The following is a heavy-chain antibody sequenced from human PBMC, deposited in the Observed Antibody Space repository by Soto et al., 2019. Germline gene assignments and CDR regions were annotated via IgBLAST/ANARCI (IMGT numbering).Heavy chain of an antibody. J-gene: IGHJ4*02. CDR3: ARDVGDNGAYLFDL. CDR2: IWHDGSKE. V-gene: IGHV3-33*01. Sequence: QVQLVESGGGVVQPGRSLRLSCAASGFSFTTFGFHWVRQDPGKGLAWVAGIWHDGSKEYYADSVKGRFTISRDNSKSTLYLQMNSLRADDTAVYYCARDVGDNGAYLFDLWGQGTLVTVSS. CDR1: GFSFTTFG. D-gene: IGHD4-17*01.